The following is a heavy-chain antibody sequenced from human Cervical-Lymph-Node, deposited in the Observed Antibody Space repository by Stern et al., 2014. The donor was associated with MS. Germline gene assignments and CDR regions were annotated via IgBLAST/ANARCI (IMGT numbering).Heavy chain of an antibody. D-gene: IGHD2-21*02. CDR1: GFTFSSYW. J-gene: IGHJ5*02. V-gene: IGHV3-74*01. CDR2: IITDGSST. Sequence: EVQLVESGGGVVQPGASLRLSCAASGFTFSSYWMHWVRQAPGQGLVWVSRIITDGSSTSYADSVKGRFTLSRDNAKNTVHLQMNSLRAEDTAVYYCARDPSYCGGDCYANWFDPWGQGTLVTVSS. CDR3: ARDPSYCGGDCYANWFDP.